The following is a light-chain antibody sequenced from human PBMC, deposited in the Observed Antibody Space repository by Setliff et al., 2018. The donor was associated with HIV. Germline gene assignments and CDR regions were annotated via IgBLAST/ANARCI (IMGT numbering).Light chain of an antibody. CDR2: DVN. Sequence: QSALTQPRSVSGSPGQSVTISCTGTSSDVVGYNYVSWYQQHPGRAPKLMIYDVNKRPSGVPDRFSGSKSGNTASLTISGLKSEDEADYYCCSHADSYTSRGVFGGGTKGTVL. CDR1: SSDVVGYNY. V-gene: IGLV2-11*01. J-gene: IGLJ3*02. CDR3: CSHADSYTSRGV.